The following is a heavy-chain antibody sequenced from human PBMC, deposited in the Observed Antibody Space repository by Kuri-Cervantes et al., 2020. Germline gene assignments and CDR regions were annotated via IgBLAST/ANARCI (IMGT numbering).Heavy chain of an antibody. D-gene: IGHD3-10*01. CDR1: GFTFNDFA. CDR2: ISWNSGSI. Sequence: SLKISCAASGFTFNDFAMHWVRHVPGKGLEWVSGISWNSGSIGYADSVKGRFTISRDNSKNTLYLQMNSLRAEDTAVYYCARDHRGVNWGQGTLVTVSS. V-gene: IGHV3-9*01. J-gene: IGHJ4*02. CDR3: ARDHRGVN.